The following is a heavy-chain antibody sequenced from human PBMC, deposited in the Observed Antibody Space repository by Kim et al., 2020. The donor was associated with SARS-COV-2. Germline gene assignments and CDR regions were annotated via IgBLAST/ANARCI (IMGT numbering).Heavy chain of an antibody. D-gene: IGHD3-9*01. CDR1: GFSLSTSGMC. CDR3: ARIKGAAYYDILTGYYGGYYYYGMDV. Sequence: SGPTLVKPTQTLTLTCTFSGFSLSTSGMCVSWIRQPPGKALEWLALIDWDDDKYYSTSLKTRLTISKDTSKNQVVLTMTNMDPVDTATYYCARIKGAAYYDILTGYYGGYYYYGMDVWGQGTTVTVSS. J-gene: IGHJ6*02. CDR2: IDWDDDK. V-gene: IGHV2-70*01.